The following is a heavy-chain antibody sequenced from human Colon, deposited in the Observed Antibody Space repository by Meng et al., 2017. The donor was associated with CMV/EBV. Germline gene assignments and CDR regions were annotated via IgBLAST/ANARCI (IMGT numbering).Heavy chain of an antibody. J-gene: IGHJ5*02. V-gene: IGHV1-69*10. Sequence: TFSDYVISWVRQAPGQGFEWMGGYSPVLDRPMYAQKFQARIRITADKSASTVYLEVTSLSSEDTAVYFCARRSPQKSQVVMRGWFDSWGQGTLVTVSS. CDR1: TFSDYV. D-gene: IGHD4-23*01. CDR3: ARRSPQKSQVVMRGWFDS. CDR2: YSPVLDRP.